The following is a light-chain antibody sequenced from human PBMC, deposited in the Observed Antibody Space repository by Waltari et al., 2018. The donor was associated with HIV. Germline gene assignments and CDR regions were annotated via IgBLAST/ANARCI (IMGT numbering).Light chain of an antibody. J-gene: IGKJ2*03. CDR1: HYIDNY. V-gene: IGKV1-33*01. Sequence: DTHITQSPSPLSASVGARVTITCQASHYIDNYLSWYQQKPGKAPKLLIYDASTLETGVSTRFSGSGYGTEVSCTISSLQPEDIATYYCQQYENLPYSFGQGTNLEI. CDR3: QQYENLPYS. CDR2: DAS.